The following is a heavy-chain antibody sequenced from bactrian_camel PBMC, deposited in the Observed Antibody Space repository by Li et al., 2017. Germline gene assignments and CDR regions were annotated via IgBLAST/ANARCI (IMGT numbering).Heavy chain of an antibody. J-gene: IGHJ4*01. D-gene: IGHD2*01. CDR2: IYTGGGST. CDR3: AADSYGGGYCYTPIKYVVDFEY. Sequence: HVQLVESGGGLVQPGGSLRLSCAASGYGISIWCMGWFRQAPGKEREAVAVIYTGGGSTYHADSVKGRFTISPDNAKNTLYLQMNSLKPEDSAMYYCAADSYGGGYCYTPIKYVVDFEYRGQGTQVTVS. CDR1: GYGISIWC. V-gene: IGHV3S54*01.